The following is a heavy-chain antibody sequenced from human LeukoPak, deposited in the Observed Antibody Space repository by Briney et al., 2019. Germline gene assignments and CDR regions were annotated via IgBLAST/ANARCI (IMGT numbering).Heavy chain of an antibody. CDR2: ISYDGSNK. V-gene: IGHV3-30*18. CDR1: EFTFSNYG. Sequence: GSLRLSCAASEFTFSNYGMHWVRQAPGKGLEWVAVISYDGSNKYYADSVKGRFTISRDNSKNTLYLQMNSLRAEDTAVYYCAKAVAAAGIPAFGYWGQGTLVTVSS. D-gene: IGHD6-13*01. J-gene: IGHJ4*02. CDR3: AKAVAAAGIPAFGY.